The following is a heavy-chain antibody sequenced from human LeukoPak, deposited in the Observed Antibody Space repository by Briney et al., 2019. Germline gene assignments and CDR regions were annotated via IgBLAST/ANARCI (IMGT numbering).Heavy chain of an antibody. CDR1: GYTFTSFG. J-gene: IGHJ4*02. CDR3: ARDPYSSSWMYYFDY. CDR2: ISAYNGNT. Sequence: ASVKVSCKASGYTFTSFGINWVRQAPGQGLECMGWISAYNGNTNYAQKLQGRVTMTTDTSTNTTYMELRSLRSDDTAMYYCARDPYSSSWMYYFDYWGQGTLVTVSS. D-gene: IGHD6-13*01. V-gene: IGHV1-18*01.